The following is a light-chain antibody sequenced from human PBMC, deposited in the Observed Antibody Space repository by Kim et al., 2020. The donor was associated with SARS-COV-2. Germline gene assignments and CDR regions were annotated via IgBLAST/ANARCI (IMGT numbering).Light chain of an antibody. CDR2: SNN. CDR3: QSFDNSLSSYV. V-gene: IGLV1-40*01. J-gene: IGLJ1*01. CDR1: SSNIGAGYD. Sequence: RVLISCTGSSSNIGAGYDVHWYQQLPGTAPKFLVYSNNNRPSGVPDRFSTSKSGTSASLAITGLQAEDGADYYCQSFDNSLSSYVFGTGTTVTVL.